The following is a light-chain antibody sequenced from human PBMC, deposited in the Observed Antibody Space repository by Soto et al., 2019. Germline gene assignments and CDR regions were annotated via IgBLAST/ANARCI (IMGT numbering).Light chain of an antibody. CDR2: GAS. CDR3: QHYGSSIQT. Sequence: IVLTQSPGIPSLSTGERATLSCRASQSVSSSYLAWYQQKPGQAPRLLIYGASSRATGIPDRFSGSGSGTDFTLTISRLETEDFAVYYCQHYGSSIQTFGQGTKVDI. J-gene: IGKJ1*01. CDR1: QSVSSSY. V-gene: IGKV3-20*01.